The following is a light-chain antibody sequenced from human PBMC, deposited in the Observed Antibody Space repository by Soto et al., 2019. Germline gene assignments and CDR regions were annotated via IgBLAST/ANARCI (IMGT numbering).Light chain of an antibody. V-gene: IGKV3D-20*02. CDR3: QQRHNWRDT. CDR2: GAS. J-gene: IGKJ5*01. Sequence: EIVLTQSPGTLSLSPGERATLACSASDIVTASYIAWYQHKPGQAPRLLIYGASSRATGIPDRFSGSGSGTDFTLTISRLEPEDFAVYYCQQRHNWRDTFGQGTRLEIK. CDR1: DIVTASY.